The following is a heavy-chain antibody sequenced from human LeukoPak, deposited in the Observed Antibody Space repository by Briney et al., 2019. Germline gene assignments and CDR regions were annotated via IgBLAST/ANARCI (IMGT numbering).Heavy chain of an antibody. V-gene: IGHV5-10-1*01. J-gene: IGHJ4*02. CDR2: IDPSDSYT. CDR3: ARRVAVAGYYFDY. CDR1: GYSFTSYW. D-gene: IGHD6-19*01. Sequence: GESLKISCQGSGYSFTSYWISWVRPMAGKGLEWMGRIDPSDSYTNYSPSFQGHVTISADKSISTAYLQWSSLKASDTAMYYCARRVAVAGYYFDYWGQGTLVAVSS.